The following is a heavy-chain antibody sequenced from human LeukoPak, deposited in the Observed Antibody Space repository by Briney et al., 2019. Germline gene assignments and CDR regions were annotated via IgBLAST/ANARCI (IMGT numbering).Heavy chain of an antibody. CDR1: GFTFTTYW. CDR2: IKEDGSRD. Sequence: GGSLRLSCAASGFTFTTYWMSWVRQTPEKGLEWVANIKEDGSRDYYVDSVKGRFTISRDNAKNLLYLQMKSLRAEDTATYYCARDIRFDPWGQGTLVTVSS. J-gene: IGHJ5*02. CDR3: ARDIRFDP. V-gene: IGHV3-7*01.